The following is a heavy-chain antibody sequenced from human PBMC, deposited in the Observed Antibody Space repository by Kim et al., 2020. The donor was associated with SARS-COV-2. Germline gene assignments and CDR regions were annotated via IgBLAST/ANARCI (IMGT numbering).Heavy chain of an antibody. CDR1: GGTFSSYA. CDR2: IFPIFGTA. Sequence: SVKVSCKASGGTFSSYAISWVRQAPGQGLEWMGGIFPIFGTANYAQKFQGRVTITADESTSTAYMELSSLRSEDTAVYYCASAIYGGNSVWYFDLWGRGTLVTVSS. CDR3: ASAIYGGNSVWYFDL. J-gene: IGHJ2*01. D-gene: IGHD4-17*01. V-gene: IGHV1-69*13.